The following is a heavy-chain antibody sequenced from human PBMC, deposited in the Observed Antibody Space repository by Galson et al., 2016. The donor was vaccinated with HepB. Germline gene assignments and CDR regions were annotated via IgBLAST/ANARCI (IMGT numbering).Heavy chain of an antibody. J-gene: IGHJ5*02. D-gene: IGHD6-13*01. CDR1: GFAFSEYG. CDR3: ARDRFPSAAVARDFDT. V-gene: IGHV3-33*01. CDR2: IWSDGRNE. Sequence: SLRLSCAAFGFAFSEYGMHWVRQAPGKGLEWVAAIWSDGRNEYYPDSVKGRFTVPRDNSKNTLFLQMTSVRAEDTAVYYCARDRFPSAAVARDFDTWGQGTLVAVSS.